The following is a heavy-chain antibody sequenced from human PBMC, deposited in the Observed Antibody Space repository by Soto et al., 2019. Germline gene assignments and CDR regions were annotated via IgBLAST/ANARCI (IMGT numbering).Heavy chain of an antibody. CDR3: ARPGVDCCSTGRCYLHGMDV. Sequence: GESMKISCKRSGYSFTSYWISWVRQMPGKGLEWMGRIDPSDSYTNYSPSFQGHVTISADKSISTAYLQWSSLKASDTAMYYCARPGVDCCSTGRCYLHGMDVWRHGNIVSVS. V-gene: IGHV5-10-1*01. J-gene: IGHJ6*02. CDR2: IDPSDSYT. D-gene: IGHD2-2*01. CDR1: GYSFTSYW.